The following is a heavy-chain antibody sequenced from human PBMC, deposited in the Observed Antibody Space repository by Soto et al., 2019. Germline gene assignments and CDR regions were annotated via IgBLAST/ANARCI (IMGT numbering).Heavy chain of an antibody. V-gene: IGHV3-7*03. J-gene: IGHJ5*02. CDR2: IRQDGGAQ. CDR3: VRGGHGSGSYLGSS. Sequence: GGSRRRSCVASGFTFTTYLMSWVRQAPGKGLQWVANIRQDGGAQYYVDSVKGRFTISRDNAKNSVYLQMDSLRVEDTAVYYCVRGGHGSGSYLGSSWGQGILVTVSS. CDR1: GFTFTTYL. D-gene: IGHD3-10*01.